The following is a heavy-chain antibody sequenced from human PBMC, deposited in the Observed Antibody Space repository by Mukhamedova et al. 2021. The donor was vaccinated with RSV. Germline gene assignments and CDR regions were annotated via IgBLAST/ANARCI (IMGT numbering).Heavy chain of an antibody. Sequence: FAMYWVRQAPGKGLECVSVITASGDGTHYADFVKGRFTISRDTSKNTVYLQMNSLRAEDTAVYYCAKEGYCSGSDCYRLFDYW. D-gene: IGHD2-15*01. CDR2: ITASGDGT. V-gene: IGHV3-23*01. CDR3: AKEGYCSGSDCYRLFDY. J-gene: IGHJ4*01. CDR1: FA.